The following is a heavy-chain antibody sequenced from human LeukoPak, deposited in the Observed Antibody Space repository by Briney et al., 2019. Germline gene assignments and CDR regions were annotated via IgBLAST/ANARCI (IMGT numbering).Heavy chain of an antibody. CDR2: INHSGST. J-gene: IGHJ5*02. Sequence: SETLSLTCAVYGGSFSGYYWSWIRQPPGKGLEWMGEINHSGSTNYNPSLKSRGTISVYTAKNQFSLKLSSVTAADTAVYYCARGNQVTIFGVVTLNWFDPWGQGTLVTVSS. V-gene: IGHV4-34*01. CDR3: ARGNQVTIFGVVTLNWFDP. CDR1: GGSFSGYY. D-gene: IGHD3-3*01.